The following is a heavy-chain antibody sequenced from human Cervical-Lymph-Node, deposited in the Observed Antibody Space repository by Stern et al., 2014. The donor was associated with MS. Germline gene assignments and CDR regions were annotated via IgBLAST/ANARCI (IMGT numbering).Heavy chain of an antibody. D-gene: IGHD6-19*01. Sequence: QVQLVESGAEVKKSGSSVKVSCKASGGTFSSYAVSWVRQAPGQGLEWMGRIIPILGIANYAQRFQGRVTIPADKSTSTAYMELSSLRSEDTAVYYCARGGGDSSGWYRYYFDYWGQGTLVTVSS. CDR3: ARGGGDSSGWYRYYFDY. CDR1: GGTFSSYA. CDR2: IIPILGIA. J-gene: IGHJ4*02. V-gene: IGHV1-69*09.